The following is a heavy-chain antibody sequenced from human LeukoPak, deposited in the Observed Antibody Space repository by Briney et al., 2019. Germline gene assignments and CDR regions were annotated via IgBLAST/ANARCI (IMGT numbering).Heavy chain of an antibody. CDR1: RYTFTNYY. Sequence: ASVKVSCKASRYTFTNYYIHWVRQAPGQGLEWMEIINPSGGSTSNAQKFQGRVTMTRDMSTSTVYMELSSLRSEDTAIYYCAREGAKTGATREMFDSWGQGTLVTVSS. CDR3: AREGAKTGATREMFDS. D-gene: IGHD1-7*01. CDR2: INPSGGST. J-gene: IGHJ4*02. V-gene: IGHV1-46*01.